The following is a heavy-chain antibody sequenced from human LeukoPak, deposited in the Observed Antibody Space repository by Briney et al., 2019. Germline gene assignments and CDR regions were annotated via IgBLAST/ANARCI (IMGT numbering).Heavy chain of an antibody. CDR2: INDHGDTT. J-gene: IGHJ4*02. CDR1: GFTFISCA. D-gene: IGHD6-19*01. CDR3: VKDLSGWYSFDY. V-gene: IGHV3-64D*09. Sequence: GGSLRLSCSASGFTFISCAMHWVRQAPGMGLEYVSGINDHGDTTHYGDSVRGRVTISRDDSKNTVHLQMSSLRAEDTAVYYCVKDLSGWYSFDYWGQGTLVTVSS.